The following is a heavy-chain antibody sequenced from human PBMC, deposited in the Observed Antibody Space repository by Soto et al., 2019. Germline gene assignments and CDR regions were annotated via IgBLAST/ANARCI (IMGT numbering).Heavy chain of an antibody. CDR2: IYYSGST. Sequence: PSETLSLTCTVSGGSISSYYWSWIRQPSGKGLEWIGYIYYSGSTNYNPSLKSRVTISVDTSKNQFSLKLSSVTAADTAVYYCALKQVVVAATGGYYYMDVWGKGTTVTVSS. D-gene: IGHD2-15*01. J-gene: IGHJ6*03. CDR3: ALKQVVVAATGGYYYMDV. CDR1: GGSISSYY. V-gene: IGHV4-59*08.